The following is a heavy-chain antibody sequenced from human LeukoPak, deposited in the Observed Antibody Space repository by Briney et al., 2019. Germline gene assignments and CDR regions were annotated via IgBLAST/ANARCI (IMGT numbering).Heavy chain of an antibody. Sequence: GGSLTLSCAASGFTFSSYAMHWVRQPPGQGLDRVAVISYDGSNKYYADSVKGRFTISRDNSKTTLYLQMNSLRAEDTAVYYCARAPGNYYGIYFDYWGQGTLVAVSS. J-gene: IGHJ4*02. V-gene: IGHV3-30*04. D-gene: IGHD3-10*01. CDR2: ISYDGSNK. CDR3: ARAPGNYYGIYFDY. CDR1: GFTFSSYA.